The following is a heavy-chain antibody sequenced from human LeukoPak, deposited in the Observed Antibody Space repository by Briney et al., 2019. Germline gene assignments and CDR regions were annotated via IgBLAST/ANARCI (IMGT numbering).Heavy chain of an antibody. CDR3: ARERGRWEPYET. CDR2: IYHSGST. J-gene: IGHJ5*02. Sequence: SETLSLTCTVSGYSISSGYYWGWIRQPPGKGLEWIGSIYHSGSTYYNPSLKSRVTISVDTSKNQFSLKLSSVTAADTAVYYCARERGRWEPYETWGQGTLVTVSS. V-gene: IGHV4-38-2*02. CDR1: GYSISSGYY. D-gene: IGHD1-26*01.